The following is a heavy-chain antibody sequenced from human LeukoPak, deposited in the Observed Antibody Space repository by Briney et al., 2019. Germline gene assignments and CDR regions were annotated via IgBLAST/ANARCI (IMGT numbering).Heavy chain of an antibody. CDR2: ISSTSSYT. J-gene: IGHJ5*02. Sequence: GGSLRLSCAASGITFSDYYMSWIRQAPGQGLEWVSYISSTSSYTSYADSVKGRFTISRDNAKNSLYLQMNSLRPEDTALYYCARVGVDTPRNNWFDPWGQGTLVTVSS. CDR1: GITFSDYY. D-gene: IGHD2-2*02. V-gene: IGHV3-11*06. CDR3: ARVGVDTPRNNWFDP.